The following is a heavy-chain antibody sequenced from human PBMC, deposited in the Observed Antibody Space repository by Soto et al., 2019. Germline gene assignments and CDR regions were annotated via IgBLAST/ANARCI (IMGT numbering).Heavy chain of an antibody. V-gene: IGHV1-46*01. CDR2: SNPSGCST. J-gene: IGHJ4*02. D-gene: IGHD2-8*01. CDR3: ERPPLPGCMNDVCYPLDY. CDR1: GYTFTNYY. Sequence: QVQLVQSGAEVTKPGASVKISCKTSGYTFTNYYMHWVRQSPAQGLEWMGISNPSGCSTNYAQNRQGRVAMTRDTSTITVYMELNSLRSEDTAVYYCERPPLPGCMNDVCYPLDYWGPGTRVTVSS.